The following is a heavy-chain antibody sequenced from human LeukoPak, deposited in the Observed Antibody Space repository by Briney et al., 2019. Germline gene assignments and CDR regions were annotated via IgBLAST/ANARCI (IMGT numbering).Heavy chain of an antibody. CDR3: ARPGGAFDI. D-gene: IGHD3-10*01. Sequence: LEALCLSCADSGGSISRGDFYWSCIRLRPGHCLEWIGYIYYSGSTYYNPSLKSRVTISVDTSKNQFSLKLSSVTAADTAVYYCARPGGAFDIWGQGTMVTVSS. V-gene: IGHV4-39*01. CDR1: GGSISRGDFY. J-gene: IGHJ3*02. CDR2: IYYSGST.